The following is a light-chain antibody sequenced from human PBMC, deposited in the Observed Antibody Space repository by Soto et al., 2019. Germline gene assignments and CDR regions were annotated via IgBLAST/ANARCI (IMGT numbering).Light chain of an antibody. CDR2: EVT. CDR1: SSDVGAYNF. V-gene: IGLV2-14*01. Sequence: QSVLTQPASVSGSPGQSITISCTGTSSDVGAYNFVSWYQHHPGRAPKLIIYEVTIRPSGVSNRFSGSKSGNTASLTISGLQAEDEADYYCRSYTTSAPYVFGSRTKVTVL. CDR3: RSYTTSAPYV. J-gene: IGLJ1*01.